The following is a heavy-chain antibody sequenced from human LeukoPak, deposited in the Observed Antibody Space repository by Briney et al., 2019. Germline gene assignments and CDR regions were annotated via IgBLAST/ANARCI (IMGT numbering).Heavy chain of an antibody. V-gene: IGHV4-59*01. D-gene: IGHD3/OR15-3a*01. CDR2: YSGTT. Sequence: PSETLSLTCTVSGGSMNNYYWSWIWQPPGKGLEWIGYYSGTTNYNPSLKSRVTISVDTSKNQFSLKLSSVTPADTAVYYCARDRGNDFGNYYYYYMDVWGKGTTVTVSS. CDR3: ARDRGNDFGNYYYYYMDV. CDR1: GGSMNNYY. J-gene: IGHJ6*03.